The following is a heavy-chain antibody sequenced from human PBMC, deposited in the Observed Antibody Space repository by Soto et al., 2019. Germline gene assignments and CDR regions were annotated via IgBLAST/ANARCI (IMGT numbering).Heavy chain of an antibody. D-gene: IGHD3-3*01. CDR2: ISGAGGST. Sequence: GGSLRLSCEGSGFTFGSYAMSWVRQAPGKGLEWVSLISGAGGSTSYADSVKGRFTISRDNSKSTLYLQMDSLRPEDTATYYCAGDYYDFWSGFLDYWGQGTPVTVSS. J-gene: IGHJ4*02. CDR3: AGDYYDFWSGFLDY. CDR1: GFTFGSYA. V-gene: IGHV3-23*01.